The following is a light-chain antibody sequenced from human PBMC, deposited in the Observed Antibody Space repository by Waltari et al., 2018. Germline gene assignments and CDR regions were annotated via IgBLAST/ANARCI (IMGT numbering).Light chain of an antibody. CDR2: ENS. CDR3: QSYDNNIWL. CDR1: SGSVTPNS. J-gene: IGLJ3*02. V-gene: IGLV6-57*03. Sequence: NFMLTQSHSVSESPGKTVTISCTRSSGSVTPNSMLWYQQRPGRAPTPVIYENSQSPAGGPDRFSGSIDRSSNSASLTISGLKTEDEADYYCQSYDNNIWLFGGGTKRTVL.